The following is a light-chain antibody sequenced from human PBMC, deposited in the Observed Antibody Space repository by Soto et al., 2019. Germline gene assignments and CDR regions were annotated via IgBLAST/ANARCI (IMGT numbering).Light chain of an antibody. CDR3: QQYYSTPPT. CDR1: QSVLYSSNNKNY. V-gene: IGKV4-1*01. Sequence: DIVMTQSPDSLAVSLGERATINCKSSQSVLYSSNNKNYLAWYQQKPGQPPKLLIYWASTRESGVPDRFSGSGSWTDFTLTISSLQAEDVAVYYCQQYYSTPPTFGQGTQLEIK. J-gene: IGKJ2*01. CDR2: WAS.